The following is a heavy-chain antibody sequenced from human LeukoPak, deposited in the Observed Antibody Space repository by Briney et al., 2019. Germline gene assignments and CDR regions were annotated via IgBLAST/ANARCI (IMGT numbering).Heavy chain of an antibody. Sequence: PGGSLRLSCAASGFTFSTYSMDWVRQAPGKGLVWVSRINSDGSNTSYADSVKGRFTISRDNAKNTLYLQMNSLRAEDTAVYYCARGLSYSSGWFNYWGQGTLVTVSS. CDR2: INSDGSNT. CDR1: GFTFSTYS. CDR3: ARGLSYSSGWFNY. D-gene: IGHD6-19*01. J-gene: IGHJ4*02. V-gene: IGHV3-74*01.